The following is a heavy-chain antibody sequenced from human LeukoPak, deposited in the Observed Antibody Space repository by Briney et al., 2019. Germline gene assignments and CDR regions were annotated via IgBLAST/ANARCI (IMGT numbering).Heavy chain of an antibody. J-gene: IGHJ4*02. D-gene: IGHD2-15*01. V-gene: IGHV1-69*13. CDR3: ARDQDCSGGSCYWH. Sequence: SVKVSCKASGGTFSSYAISWVRQAPGQGLEWMGGIIPIFGTANYAQKFQGRVTITADESTSTAYVELSSLRSEDTAVYYCARDQDCSGGSCYWHWGQGTLITVSS. CDR2: IIPIFGTA. CDR1: GGTFSSYA.